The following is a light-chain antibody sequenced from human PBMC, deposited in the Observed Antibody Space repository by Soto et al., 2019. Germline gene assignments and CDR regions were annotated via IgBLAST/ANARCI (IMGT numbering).Light chain of an antibody. J-gene: IGKJ1*01. Sequence: EIVLTQSPGTLSLSPGERAPLSCRASQSVSSNYLAWYQQKPGQAPRLHIYGASSRATGIPDRFTGSGSGTDFTITDSRMEAEDFAVKYCQQYGSSPRTFGQGTKVEIK. CDR1: QSVSSNY. CDR2: GAS. V-gene: IGKV3-20*01. CDR3: QQYGSSPRT.